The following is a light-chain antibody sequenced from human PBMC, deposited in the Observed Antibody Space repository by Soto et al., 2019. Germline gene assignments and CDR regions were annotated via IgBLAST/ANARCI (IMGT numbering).Light chain of an antibody. CDR3: QQYGTSPLT. CDR1: QSVRSNS. CDR2: GAS. V-gene: IGKV3-20*01. Sequence: EIVLTQSPRTLSLSPGESATLSCTASQSVRSNSLAWYQQKPGQAPRLLMFGASGRATGTPPRFSGRGPGTDFTLTISRLEPEDFAVYYCQQYGTSPLTFGGGTKVDI. J-gene: IGKJ4*01.